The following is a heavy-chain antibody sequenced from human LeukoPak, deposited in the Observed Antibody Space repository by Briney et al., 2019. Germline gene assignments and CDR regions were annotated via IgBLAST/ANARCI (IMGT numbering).Heavy chain of an antibody. J-gene: IGHJ4*02. CDR2: IGISSLNT. V-gene: IGHV3-21*01. D-gene: IGHD5-24*01. CDR3: ARDYNYAFDN. CDR1: GFTFSHC. Sequence: PGGSLRLSCVASGFTFSHCMKWVRQAPGKGLDWISFIGISSLNTNYAASVKRRFPIFGDSAKKSLYLQMTRLRVEDTAVYYCARDYNYAFDNWGQGTLVTVSS.